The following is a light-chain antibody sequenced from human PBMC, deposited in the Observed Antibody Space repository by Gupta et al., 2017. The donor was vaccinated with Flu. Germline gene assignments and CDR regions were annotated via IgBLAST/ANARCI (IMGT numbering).Light chain of an antibody. CDR2: LGS. V-gene: IGKV2-28*01. J-gene: IGKJ2*03. CDR3: MQHLQTPHS. CDR1: QSLLHSNGYNY. Sequence: DIVMTQSPLSLPVTPGEPASISCRSSQSLLHSNGYNYLDWYLQKPGQSPQLLIYLGSNRASGVPDRFSGSGSGTDFTLKISRVEAEDVGVYHGMQHLQTPHSFGQGTKLEIK.